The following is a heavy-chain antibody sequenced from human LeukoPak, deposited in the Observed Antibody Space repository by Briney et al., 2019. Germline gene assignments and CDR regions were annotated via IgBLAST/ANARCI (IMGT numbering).Heavy chain of an antibody. CDR1: GYTFTSYD. V-gene: IGHV1-8*02. Sequence: ASVKVSCKASGYTFTSYDINWVRQASGQGLEWMGWMSPKSGKTGYAQKFQGRVTITRDTSISTAYMELSSLTSEDTAVYYCASHYDILTGYSPLGYWGQGTLVTVSS. J-gene: IGHJ4*02. CDR2: MSPKSGKT. CDR3: ASHYDILTGYSPLGY. D-gene: IGHD3-9*01.